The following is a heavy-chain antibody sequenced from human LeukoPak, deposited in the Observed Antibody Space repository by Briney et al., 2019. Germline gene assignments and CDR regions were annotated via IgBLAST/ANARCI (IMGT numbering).Heavy chain of an antibody. CDR1: GYTFTSYG. Sequence: ASVKVSCKASGYTFTSYGISWVRQAPGQGLEWMGIINPSGGSTSYAQKFQGRVTMTRDTSTSTVYMELSSLRSEDTAVYYCASGHTTNNKGTRWLQLGAFDIWGQGTMVTVSS. J-gene: IGHJ3*02. CDR3: ASGHTTNNKGTRWLQLGAFDI. V-gene: IGHV1-46*01. CDR2: INPSGGST. D-gene: IGHD5-24*01.